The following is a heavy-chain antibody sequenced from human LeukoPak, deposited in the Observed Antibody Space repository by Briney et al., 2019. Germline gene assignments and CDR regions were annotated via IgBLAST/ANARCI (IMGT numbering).Heavy chain of an antibody. CDR3: VRDIDH. V-gene: IGHV3-7*04. CDR1: GFTFGTYW. Sequence: GGSLRLSCAASGFTFGTYWMRWVRQAPGKGLEWVANINEDGSQKDYLDSVKGRFTISRDNAKDSLYLQMSSLRAEDAAIYYCVRDIDHWGQGTLVTVSS. CDR2: INEDGSQK. J-gene: IGHJ4*02.